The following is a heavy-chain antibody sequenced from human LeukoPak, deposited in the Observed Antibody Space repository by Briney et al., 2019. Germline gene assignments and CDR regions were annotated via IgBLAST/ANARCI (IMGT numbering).Heavy chain of an antibody. V-gene: IGHV4-59*01. D-gene: IGHD3-3*01. CDR1: GGSISSYC. CDR3: ARDRIPITIFGVVTAGGFDP. CDR2: IYYSGST. J-gene: IGHJ5*02. Sequence: SETLSLTCTVSGGSISSYCWSWIRQPPGKGLEWIGYIYYSGSTNYNPSLKSRVTISVDTSKNQFSLKLSSVTAADTAVYYCARDRIPITIFGVVTAGGFDPWGQGTLVTVSS.